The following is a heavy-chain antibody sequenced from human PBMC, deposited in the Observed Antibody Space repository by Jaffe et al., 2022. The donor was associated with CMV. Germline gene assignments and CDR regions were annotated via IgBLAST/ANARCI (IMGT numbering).Heavy chain of an antibody. CDR2: VSGYDGKT. CDR3: ARDRGYMVPTSLVDN. CDR1: GYIFTSYG. J-gene: IGHJ4*02. Sequence: QVQLVQSGAEVKKPGASVKVSCKASGYIFTSYGISWVRQVPGQGLEWMGWVSGYDGKTNYAQNLQGRVTMTTDTSTSTAYMELQSLRSDDTAVYYCARDRGYMVPTSLVDNWGQGTLVTVSS. V-gene: IGHV1-18*01. D-gene: IGHD2-2*02.